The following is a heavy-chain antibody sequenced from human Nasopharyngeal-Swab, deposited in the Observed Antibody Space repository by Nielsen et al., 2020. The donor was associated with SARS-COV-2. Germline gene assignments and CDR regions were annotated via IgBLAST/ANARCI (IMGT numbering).Heavy chain of an antibody. V-gene: IGHV3-21*01. CDR3: ASEGTVTSYYYYGMDV. CDR2: ISGSGGST. D-gene: IGHD4-17*01. Sequence: VRQMPGKGLEWVSAISGSGGSTYYADSVKGRFTISRDNAKNSLYLQMNSLRAEDTAVYYCASEGTVTSYYYYGMDVWGQGTTVTVSS. J-gene: IGHJ6*02.